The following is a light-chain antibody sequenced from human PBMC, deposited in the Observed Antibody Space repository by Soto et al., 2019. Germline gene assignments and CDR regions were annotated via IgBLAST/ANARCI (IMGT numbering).Light chain of an antibody. CDR1: SSDVGSYDY. CDR2: NVN. CDR3: SSYTSRSTLV. Sequence: QSALIQPPSVSGSPGQSVTISCTGTSSDVGSYDYVSWYQQHPGTVPKPMIYNVNTQPSGVPDRFSGSKSGNTASLTISGLQAEDEADYYCSSYTSRSTLVFGGGTKVTVL. V-gene: IGLV2-18*02. J-gene: IGLJ2*01.